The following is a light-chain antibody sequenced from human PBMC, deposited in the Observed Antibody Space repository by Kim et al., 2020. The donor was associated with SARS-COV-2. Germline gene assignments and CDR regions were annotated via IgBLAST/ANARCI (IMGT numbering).Light chain of an antibody. CDR1: KLGDKY. J-gene: IGLJ1*01. CDR2: QGT. V-gene: IGLV3-1*01. Sequence: VSPGQTASITCSGDKLGDKYACWYQQKPGQSPVLVIYQGTKRPSGIPERFSGSNSGNTATLTISGTQAMDEADYYCQAWDSSTYVFGTGTKVTVL. CDR3: QAWDSSTYV.